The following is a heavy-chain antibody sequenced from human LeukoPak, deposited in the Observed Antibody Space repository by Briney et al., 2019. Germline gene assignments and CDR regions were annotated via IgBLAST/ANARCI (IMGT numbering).Heavy chain of an antibody. CDR1: GGSLSNYY. V-gene: IGHV4-59*08. Sequence: PSETLSLTCTVSGGSLSNYYWSWIRQPPGKGLEWIGCIFYSGSTNYNPSLKSRLTISLDTSKNQFSLKLTSVTAADTAMYYCVRYCSGGSCFDYWGQGTLVTVSS. J-gene: IGHJ4*02. CDR3: VRYCSGGSCFDY. CDR2: IFYSGST. D-gene: IGHD2-15*01.